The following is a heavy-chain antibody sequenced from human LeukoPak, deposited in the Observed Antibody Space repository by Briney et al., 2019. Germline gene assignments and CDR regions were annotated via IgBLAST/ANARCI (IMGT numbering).Heavy chain of an antibody. J-gene: IGHJ5*02. D-gene: IGHD2-2*01. Sequence: ASVKVSCKASGYTFTSYGISWVRQATGQGLEWMGWMNPNSGNTGYAQKFQGRVTMTRNTSISTAYMELSSLRSEDTAVYYCARGMPYTNNWFDPWGQGTLVTVSS. CDR3: ARGMPYTNNWFDP. CDR1: GYTFTSYG. CDR2: MNPNSGNT. V-gene: IGHV1-8*02.